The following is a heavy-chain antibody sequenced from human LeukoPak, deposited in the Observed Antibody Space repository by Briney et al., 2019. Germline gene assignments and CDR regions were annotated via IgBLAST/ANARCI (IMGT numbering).Heavy chain of an antibody. CDR1: GFTVTSNY. CDR3: ARSKEAYGYFDY. CDR2: TYTGGDT. Sequence: GRSLRLSCAASGFTVTSNYMAWVRQAPGMGLEWVSVTYTGGDTYYADSVKGRFSVSRDKSKNTLYLQMNSLRAEDTAVYYCARSKEAYGYFDYWGQGTLLTVSS. D-gene: IGHD4-17*01. V-gene: IGHV3-53*01. J-gene: IGHJ4*02.